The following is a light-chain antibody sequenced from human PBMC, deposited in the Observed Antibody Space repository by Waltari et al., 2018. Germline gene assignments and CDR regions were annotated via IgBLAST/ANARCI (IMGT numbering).Light chain of an antibody. Sequence: IGMTQSPLSLPVLPGESASISCRSSQSLLHRDGTNYLDCYLQKPGQSPQPLIDLASNRGSGVPDRFSGSGSGIDFTLKISRVEAEDVGVYYCMQSLQAHWTFGPGTKVEIK. CDR2: LAS. J-gene: IGKJ1*01. CDR3: MQSLQAHWT. CDR1: QSLLHRDGTNY. V-gene: IGKV2-28*01.